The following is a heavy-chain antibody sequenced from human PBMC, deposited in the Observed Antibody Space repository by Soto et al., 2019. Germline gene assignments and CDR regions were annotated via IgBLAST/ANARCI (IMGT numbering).Heavy chain of an antibody. V-gene: IGHV3-33*01. CDR1: GFSFSDYG. Sequence: QFQLVESGGGVVQPGRSLRLSCAASGFSFSDYGMHWVRQAPGKGLEWVAVIWYDGNNKYYVDSVKGRFTISRDNSKNTVYLQMNSLRAEDTAVYYCARGSHNWNSEKFYYYYYNMDVWGQGTTVTVSS. CDR2: IWYDGNNK. D-gene: IGHD1-20*01. J-gene: IGHJ6*02. CDR3: ARGSHNWNSEKFYYYYYNMDV.